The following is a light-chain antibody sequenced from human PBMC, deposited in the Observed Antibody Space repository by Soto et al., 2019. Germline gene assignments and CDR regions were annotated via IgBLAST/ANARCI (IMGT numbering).Light chain of an antibody. V-gene: IGKV1-39*01. Sequence: DIQMTQSPSSLSASVGDRVTITCRASQTIRSDLNWYHQKPGKARKLLIHAAASLQSGVPSRFSGSGSGTDFTLTISSLQPEDFATYYCQQSYSSPHTFGHGTRLEIK. CDR1: QTIRSD. CDR2: AAA. J-gene: IGKJ5*01. CDR3: QQSYSSPHT.